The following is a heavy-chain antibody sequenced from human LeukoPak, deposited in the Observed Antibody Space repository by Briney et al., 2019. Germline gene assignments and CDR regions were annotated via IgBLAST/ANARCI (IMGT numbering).Heavy chain of an antibody. CDR3: ARGGITMVQGVIIG. CDR2: ISSSSSYI. V-gene: IGHV3-21*01. D-gene: IGHD3-10*01. CDR1: GFTFSSYS. J-gene: IGHJ4*02. Sequence: GGSLSLSCAASGFTFSSYSMNWVRQAPGKGLEWVSSISSSSSYIYYAGSVKGRFTISRDNAKNSLYLQMNSLRAEDTAVYYCARGGITMVQGVIIGWGQGTLVTVSS.